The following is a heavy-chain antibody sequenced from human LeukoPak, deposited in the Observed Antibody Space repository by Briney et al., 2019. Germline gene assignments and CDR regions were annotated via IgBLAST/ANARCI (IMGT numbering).Heavy chain of an antibody. CDR2: ISDSGGRT. V-gene: IGHV3-23*01. Sequence: PGGSLRLSCAVSGITLSNYGMSWVRQAPGKGLEWVAGISDSGGRTKYADSVKGWFTISRDNSKNTLYLQMNSLRAEDTAVYFCAKRGVVIRVILVGFHKEAYYFDSWGQGALVTVSS. D-gene: IGHD3-22*01. CDR1: GITLSNYG. J-gene: IGHJ4*02. CDR3: AKRGVVIRVILVGFHKEAYYFDS.